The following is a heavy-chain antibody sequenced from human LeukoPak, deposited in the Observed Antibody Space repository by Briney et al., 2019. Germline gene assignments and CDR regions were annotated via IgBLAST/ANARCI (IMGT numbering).Heavy chain of an antibody. D-gene: IGHD3-9*01. CDR2: IKQDGSEK. Sequence: GGSLRLSCAASGFTFSNAWMSWVRQAPGKGLEWVANIKQDGSEKYYVDSVKGRFTISRDNAKNSLYLQMNSLRAEDTAVYYCARDRILTGYYGDYWGQGTLVTVSS. CDR1: GFTFSNAW. CDR3: ARDRILTGYYGDY. V-gene: IGHV3-7*01. J-gene: IGHJ4*02.